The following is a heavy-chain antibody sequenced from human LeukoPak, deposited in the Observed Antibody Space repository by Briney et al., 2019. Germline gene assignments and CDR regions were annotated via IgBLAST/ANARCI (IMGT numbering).Heavy chain of an antibody. Sequence: SVKVCCKASGGTFSSYAISWVRQAPGQGLEWMGGIIPIFGTANYAQKFQGRVTITADESTSTAYMELSSLRSEDTAVYYCARGPLSLITMIVVPNWFDPWGQGTLVTVSS. D-gene: IGHD3-22*01. CDR1: GGTFSSYA. CDR3: ARGPLSLITMIVVPNWFDP. J-gene: IGHJ5*02. V-gene: IGHV1-69*13. CDR2: IIPIFGTA.